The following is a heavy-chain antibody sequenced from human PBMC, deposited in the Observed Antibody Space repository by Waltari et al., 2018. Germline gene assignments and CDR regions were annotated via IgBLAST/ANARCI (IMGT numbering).Heavy chain of an antibody. D-gene: IGHD3-10*01. V-gene: IGHV1-8*01. CDR3: ARGAMVRGVIYSNWFDP. CDR2: MNANSGNT. CDR1: VYTFTSYD. J-gene: IGHJ5*02. Sequence: QVQLVQSGAEVKKPGASVKVSCKASVYTFTSYDINWVRQATGQGLEWMGWMNANSGNTGYAQKFQGRVTMTRNTSISTAYMELSSLRSEDTAVYYCARGAMVRGVIYSNWFDPWGQGTLVTVSS.